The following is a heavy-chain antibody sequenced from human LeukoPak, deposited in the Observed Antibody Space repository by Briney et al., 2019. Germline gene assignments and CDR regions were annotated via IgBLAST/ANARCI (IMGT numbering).Heavy chain of an antibody. CDR1: GFNFSSYE. J-gene: IGHJ4*02. Sequence: GGSLRLSCAASGFNFSSYEMNWVRQAPGKGLEWVSYISSSGSTIYYADSVKGRFTISRDNAKNSLYPQMNSLRAEDTAVYYCARADCSGGSCWFDYWGQGTLVTVSS. CDR2: ISSSGSTI. CDR3: ARADCSGGSCWFDY. D-gene: IGHD2-15*01. V-gene: IGHV3-48*03.